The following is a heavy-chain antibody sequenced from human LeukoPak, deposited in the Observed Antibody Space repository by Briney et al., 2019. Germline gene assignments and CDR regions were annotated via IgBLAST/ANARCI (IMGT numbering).Heavy chain of an antibody. CDR2: ISYDGSNK. V-gene: IGHV3-30*03. Sequence: GGSLRLSCAASGFTFSSYGVHWVRQAPGKGLEWVAVISYDGSNKYYADSVKGRFTISRDNSKNTLYLQMNSLRAEDTAVYYCARAVADAIDYWGQGTLVTVSS. D-gene: IGHD6-19*01. CDR1: GFTFSSYG. J-gene: IGHJ4*02. CDR3: ARAVADAIDY.